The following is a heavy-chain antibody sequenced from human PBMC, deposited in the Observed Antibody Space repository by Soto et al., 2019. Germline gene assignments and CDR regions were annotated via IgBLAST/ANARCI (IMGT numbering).Heavy chain of an antibody. D-gene: IGHD3-22*01. Sequence: SGPTLVNPTQTLTLTCTFSGFSLSTSGVGVGWIRQPPGKALECLGIIYWDDDKRYSPSLKNRLTITKDTSKNQVVLTMTNMDPVDTATYFCAHRLCDSSCYWDVGYFDYWGRGTLVTVS. J-gene: IGHJ4*02. V-gene: IGHV2-5*02. CDR2: IYWDDDK. CDR1: GFSLSTSGVG. CDR3: AHRLCDSSCYWDVGYFDY.